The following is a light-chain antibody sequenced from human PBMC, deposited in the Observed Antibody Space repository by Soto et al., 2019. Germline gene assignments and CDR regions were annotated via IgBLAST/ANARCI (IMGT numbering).Light chain of an antibody. Sequence: DIQMTQSPSTLSACGGDRVTITCRAGQSINTWCTWYQQRPGKAPKLLIYKASNLESGVPSRFSGSGSGTDFTLTINSLQPDDLATYYCPQYITYPPFGQGTKV. CDR2: KAS. V-gene: IGKV1-5*03. J-gene: IGKJ1*01. CDR1: QSINTW. CDR3: PQYITYPP.